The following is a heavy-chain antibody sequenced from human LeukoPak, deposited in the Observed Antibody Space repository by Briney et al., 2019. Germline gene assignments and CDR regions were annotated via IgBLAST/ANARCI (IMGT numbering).Heavy chain of an antibody. CDR3: ARRGSLSYYYYMDV. CDR1: GGSISSYY. Sequence: MTSQTLSLTCTVPGGSISSYYWSWIRQPPGKGLEWIGYIYTSGSTNYNPSLKSRVTISVDTSKNQFSLKLSSVTAADTAVYYCARRGSLSYYYYMDVWGKGTTVTVSS. V-gene: IGHV4-4*09. J-gene: IGHJ6*03. CDR2: IYTSGST. D-gene: IGHD6-13*01.